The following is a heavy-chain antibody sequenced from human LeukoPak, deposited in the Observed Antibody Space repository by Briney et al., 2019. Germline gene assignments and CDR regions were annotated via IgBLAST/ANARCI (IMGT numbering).Heavy chain of an antibody. D-gene: IGHD4-17*01. Sequence: GASVKVSCKASGYTFTGYYMHWVRQAPGQGLEWMGWINPNSGGTNYAQKFQGRVTMTRDTSISTAYMELSRLRSDDTAVYYCAKFDYGDRLRTDYWGQGTLVTVSS. V-gene: IGHV1-2*02. J-gene: IGHJ4*02. CDR3: AKFDYGDRLRTDY. CDR2: INPNSGGT. CDR1: GYTFTGYY.